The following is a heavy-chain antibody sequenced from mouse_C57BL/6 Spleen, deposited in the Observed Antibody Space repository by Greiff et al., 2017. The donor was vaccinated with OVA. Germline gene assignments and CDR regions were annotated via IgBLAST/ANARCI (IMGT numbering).Heavy chain of an antibody. D-gene: IGHD2-5*01. V-gene: IGHV14-3*01. CDR2: IDPANGNT. Sequence: VHVKQSVAELVRPGASVKLSCTASGFNIKNTYMHWVKQRPEQGLEWIGRIDPANGNTKYAPKFQGKATITADTSSNTAYLQLSSLTSEDTAIYYFARSYYSNPDWYFDVWGTGTTVTVSS. J-gene: IGHJ1*03. CDR3: ARSYYSNPDWYFDV. CDR1: GFNIKNTY.